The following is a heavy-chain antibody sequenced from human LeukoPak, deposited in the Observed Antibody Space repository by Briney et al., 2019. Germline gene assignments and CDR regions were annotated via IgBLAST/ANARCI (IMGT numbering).Heavy chain of an antibody. CDR2: IYHSGST. CDR3: ARDSVLRYFDWSNWYFDL. Sequence: SETLSLTCAVSGGSISSSNWWSCVRQPPGKGLEWIGEIYHSGSTNYNPSLKSRVTISVDKSKNQFSLKLSSVTAADTAVYYCARDSVLRYFDWSNWYFDLWGRGTLVTVSS. CDR1: GGSISSSNW. J-gene: IGHJ2*01. V-gene: IGHV4-4*02. D-gene: IGHD3-9*01.